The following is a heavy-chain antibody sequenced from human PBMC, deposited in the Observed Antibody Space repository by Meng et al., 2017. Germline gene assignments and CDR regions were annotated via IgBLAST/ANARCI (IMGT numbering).Heavy chain of an antibody. V-gene: IGHV1-18*01. J-gene: IGHJ4*02. CDR2: INVNSGIT. Sequence: QGQLVQSGAVVKKPGASVKVSCDTSGYTLSSDGFAWVRQTPEQGLEWLGWINVNSGITNYAQKFQGRVTMTTDTSTRTGYMELTSLTSDDTATYYCATRGNPYLNCWGQGTLVTVSS. CDR3: ATRGNPYLNC. CDR1: GYTLSSDG.